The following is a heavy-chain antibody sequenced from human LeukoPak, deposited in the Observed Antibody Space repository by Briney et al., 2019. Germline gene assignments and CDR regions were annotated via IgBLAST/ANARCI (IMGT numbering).Heavy chain of an antibody. CDR1: GYSISSGYY. J-gene: IGHJ4*02. Sequence: PSETLSLTCAVSGYSISSGYYWGWIRQPPGKGLEWIGSIYYGGSTYYNPSLKSRVTMSVDTSKNQFSLKLTSVTAADTAVYYCARPYDNSPGWGQGTLVTVSS. CDR2: IYYGGST. CDR3: ARPYDNSPG. D-gene: IGHD1-1*01. V-gene: IGHV4-38-2*01.